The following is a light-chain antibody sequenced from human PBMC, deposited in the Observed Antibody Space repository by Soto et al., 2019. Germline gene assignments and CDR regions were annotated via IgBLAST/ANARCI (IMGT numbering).Light chain of an antibody. CDR3: SSYAGSDTFVV. CDR1: SSDVGIYNY. CDR2: DVN. V-gene: IGLV2-8*01. J-gene: IGLJ2*01. Sequence: QSVLTQPPSASGSPGQSVTISFTGTSSDVGIYNYVSWYQQHPGKAPKLMIYDVNKRPSGVPDRFSGSKSGNTASLTVSGLQAEDEADYYCSSYAGSDTFVVFGGGTKLTVL.